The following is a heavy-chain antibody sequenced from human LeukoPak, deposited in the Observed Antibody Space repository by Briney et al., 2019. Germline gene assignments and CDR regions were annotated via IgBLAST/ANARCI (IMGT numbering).Heavy chain of an antibody. CDR1: GYTFTGYY. CDR3: ARIQSRIIAARPGNPAFDY. Sequence: ASVKVSCKASGYTFTGYYMHWVRQAPGQGLEWMGWINPNSGGTNYAQKFQGRVTMTTDTSTSTVYMELKSLRSDDTAVYYCARIQSRIIAARPGNPAFDYWGRGTLVTVSS. CDR2: INPNSGGT. J-gene: IGHJ4*02. V-gene: IGHV1-2*02. D-gene: IGHD6-6*01.